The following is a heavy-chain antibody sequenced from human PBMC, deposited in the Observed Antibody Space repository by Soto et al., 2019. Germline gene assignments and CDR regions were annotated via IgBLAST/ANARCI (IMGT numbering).Heavy chain of an antibody. CDR2: MNPNSGNT. V-gene: IGHV1-8*01. CDR1: GYTFTSYD. J-gene: IGHJ3*02. CDR3: ATLGIAGFDDAFDI. D-gene: IGHD3-9*01. Sequence: GASVKVSCKASGYTFTSYDINWVRQATGQGLEWMGWMNPNSGNTGYAQKFQGRVTMTRNTSISTAYMELSSLRSEDTAVYYCATLGIAGFDDAFDIWGQGTMVTVS.